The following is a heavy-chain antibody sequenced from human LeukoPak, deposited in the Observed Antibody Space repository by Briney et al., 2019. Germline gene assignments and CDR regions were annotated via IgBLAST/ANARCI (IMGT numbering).Heavy chain of an antibody. CDR3: ARAATPVDY. J-gene: IGHJ4*02. V-gene: IGHV3-48*03. CDR2: ISGSGSTI. D-gene: IGHD2-15*01. CDR1: RFTFSHYE. Sequence: GGSLRLSCAASRFTFSHYEMNWVRQAPGQGLEWLAYISGSGSTIYYAESVKGRFTISRDNAKNSLFLHMNSLRLEDTAVYYCARAATPVDYWGQGTVVTVSS.